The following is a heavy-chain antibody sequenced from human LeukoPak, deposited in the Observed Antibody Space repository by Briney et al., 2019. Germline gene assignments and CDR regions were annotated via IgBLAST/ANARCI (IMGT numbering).Heavy chain of an antibody. D-gene: IGHD3-22*01. Sequence: SVKVSCKASGGTFSSYAISWVRQAPGQGLEWMGGIIPIFGTANYAREFQGRVTITADESTSTAYMELSSLRSEDTAVYHCAREKEGYYDSSGYYLGAFDIWGQGTMVTVSS. V-gene: IGHV1-69*13. J-gene: IGHJ3*02. CDR1: GGTFSSYA. CDR3: AREKEGYYDSSGYYLGAFDI. CDR2: IIPIFGTA.